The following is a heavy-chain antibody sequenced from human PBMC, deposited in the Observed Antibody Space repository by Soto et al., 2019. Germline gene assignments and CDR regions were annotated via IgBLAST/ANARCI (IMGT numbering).Heavy chain of an antibody. CDR2: IIPIFGTA. D-gene: IGHD3-22*01. V-gene: IGHV1-69*06. CDR3: VSPGRDYYDSSGYYFDY. CDR1: GGTFSSYA. Sequence: QVQLVQSGAEVKKPGSSVKVSCKASGGTFSSYAISWVRQAPGQGLEWMGGIIPIFGTANYAQKFQGRVTITADKSTSTAYMELSSLRSEDTAVYYCVSPGRDYYDSSGYYFDYWGQGTLVTVSS. J-gene: IGHJ4*02.